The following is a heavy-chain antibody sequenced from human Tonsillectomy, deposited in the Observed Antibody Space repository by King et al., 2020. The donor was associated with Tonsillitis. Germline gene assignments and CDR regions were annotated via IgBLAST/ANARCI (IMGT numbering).Heavy chain of an antibody. CDR2: IKRKIDGGTT. CDR3: TTLAYFYHSSDY. D-gene: IGHD3-22*01. J-gene: IGHJ4*02. Sequence: VQLVESGGGLVRPGGSVRLSCAASGFTFNNAWMSWVRQAPGKGLEGVGLIKRKIDGGTTDFATPVKGRFTISRDDSKNTLYLQMNSLKTEDTAVYYCTTLAYFYHSSDYWGQGTLVSVSS. CDR1: GFTFNNAW. V-gene: IGHV3-15*01.